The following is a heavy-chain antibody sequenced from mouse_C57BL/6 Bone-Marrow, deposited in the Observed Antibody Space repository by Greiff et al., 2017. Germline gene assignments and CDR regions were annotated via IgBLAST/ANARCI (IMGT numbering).Heavy chain of an antibody. CDR2: IYPGSGNT. CDR3: ARPDY. Sequence: QVQLQQSGAELVRPGASVKLSCKASGYTFTDYYINWVKQRPGQGLEWIARIYPGSGNTYYNEKFKGKATLTAEKSSRTAYMQPISLTSEDSAVYFCARPDYWGQGTTLTVSS. CDR1: GYTFTDYY. V-gene: IGHV1-76*01. J-gene: IGHJ2*01.